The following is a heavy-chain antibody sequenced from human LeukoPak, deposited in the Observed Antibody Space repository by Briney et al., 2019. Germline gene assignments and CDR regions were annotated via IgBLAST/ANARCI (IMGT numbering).Heavy chain of an antibody. CDR1: GFTLSYYD. CDR2: FGTGGDA. J-gene: IGHJ4*02. Sequence: GGSLRLSCVASGFTLSYYDMHWVRQATGKGLEWVSGFGTGGDANYAGSVRGRFTISREDAKRSLYLQMNSLRAGDTAVYYCARDRGTRFDLWGQGTLVTVSS. CDR3: ARDRGTRFDL. V-gene: IGHV3-13*01. D-gene: IGHD3-10*01.